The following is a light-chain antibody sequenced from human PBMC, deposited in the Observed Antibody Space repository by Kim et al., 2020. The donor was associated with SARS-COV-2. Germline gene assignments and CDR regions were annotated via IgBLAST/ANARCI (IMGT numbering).Light chain of an antibody. V-gene: IGKV4-1*01. CDR1: QSVFYNSNDKNY. Sequence: DIVMTQSPDSLAVPLGERATINCRASQSVFYNSNDKNYLAWYQHKPGQPPKLLIYWASTRASGVPDRFSGSGSGTDFTLTISSLQAEDVAVYYCQQYYSTLMYTFGQGTKLEI. CDR3: QQYYSTLMYT. J-gene: IGKJ2*01. CDR2: WAS.